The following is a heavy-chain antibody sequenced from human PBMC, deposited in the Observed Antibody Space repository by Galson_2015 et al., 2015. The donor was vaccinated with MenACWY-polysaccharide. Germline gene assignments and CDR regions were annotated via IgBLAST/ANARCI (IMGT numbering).Heavy chain of an antibody. D-gene: IGHD5-18*01. CDR1: GGSIRRTGHY. CDR3: VRAGRTDRGVVGYGWGLDY. Sequence: ETLSLTCTVSGGSIRRTGHYWGWIRQPPGQGLEWTGTVDYSGNSYYNASLKSRITISIDTSRTQFSLKLTSVTAADTAVYYCVRAGRTDRGVVGYGWGLDYWGQGILVTVSS. CDR2: VDYSGNS. J-gene: IGHJ4*02. V-gene: IGHV4-39*07.